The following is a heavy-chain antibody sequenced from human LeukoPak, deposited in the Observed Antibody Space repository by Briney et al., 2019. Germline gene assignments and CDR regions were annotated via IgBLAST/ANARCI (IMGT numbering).Heavy chain of an antibody. CDR2: IYYSGNT. J-gene: IGHJ3*02. CDR1: GGSIRSSSYY. CDR3: AGHAPIKTTVTTSHAFDI. D-gene: IGHD4-17*01. Sequence: SETLSLTCTVSGGSIRSSSYYWGWIRQPPGKGLEWIGSIYYSGNTYYYPPLKSRVTISVDTSKNQSSLRLSSVTAADTAVYYCAGHAPIKTTVTTSHAFDIWGQGTMVTVSS. V-gene: IGHV4-39*01.